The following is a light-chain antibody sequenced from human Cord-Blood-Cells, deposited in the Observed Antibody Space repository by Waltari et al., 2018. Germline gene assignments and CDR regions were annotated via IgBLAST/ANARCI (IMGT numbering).Light chain of an antibody. CDR3: AAWDDSLSGPVWV. V-gene: IGLV1-47*01. Sequence: QSVLTQPPSASGTPGQRVTISCSGSSSNIGSNYVYWYQQLPGTAPKLLIYRNNQRPSGDPDRVSGSKSGTSASLAISGLRSEDEADYYCAAWDDSLSGPVWVFGGGTKLTVL. CDR2: RNN. J-gene: IGLJ3*02. CDR1: SSNIGSNY.